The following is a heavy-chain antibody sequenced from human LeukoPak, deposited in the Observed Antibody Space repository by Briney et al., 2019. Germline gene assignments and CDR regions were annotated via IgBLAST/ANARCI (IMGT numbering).Heavy chain of an antibody. CDR3: ARDAYYYDSSGYYYRAYYYYMDV. CDR2: INPNSGGT. Sequence: ASVKVSCKASGYTFTGYYMHWVRQAPGQGLEWMGWINPNSGGTNYAQKFQGRVTMTRDTSISTAYMELSRLRSDDTAVYYCARDAYYYDSSGYYYRAYYYYMDVWGKGTTVTVSS. D-gene: IGHD3-22*01. CDR1: GYTFTGYY. V-gene: IGHV1-2*02. J-gene: IGHJ6*03.